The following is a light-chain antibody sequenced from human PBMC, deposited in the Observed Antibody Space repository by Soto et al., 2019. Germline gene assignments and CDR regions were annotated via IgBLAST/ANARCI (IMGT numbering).Light chain of an antibody. CDR1: QSINSW. Sequence: DIQMTQSPSTLSTSVGDRVTITCRASQSINSWLAWYQQKPGKAPKLLISKASTLQSGVPSRFSGSGSGTEFSLIISSLQADDFATYYCQQYKSYPYSCGQGTELEIK. CDR3: QQYKSYPYS. CDR2: KAS. V-gene: IGKV1-5*03. J-gene: IGKJ2*01.